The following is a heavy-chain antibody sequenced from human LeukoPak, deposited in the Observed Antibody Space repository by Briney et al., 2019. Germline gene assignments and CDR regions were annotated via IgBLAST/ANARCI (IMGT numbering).Heavy chain of an antibody. CDR3: ARSMGDIAGATMAFFRASLNR. J-gene: IGHJ4*02. Sequence: ASVKVSCKASGYTFTGYYMHWVRQAPGQGLEWMGWINPNSGGTNYAQKFQGRVTITRDTSISTAYMELSRLRSDDTAVYYCARSMGDIAGATMAFFRASLNRWGQGTLVTVSS. D-gene: IGHD1-26*01. V-gene: IGHV1-2*02. CDR1: GYTFTGYY. CDR2: INPNSGGT.